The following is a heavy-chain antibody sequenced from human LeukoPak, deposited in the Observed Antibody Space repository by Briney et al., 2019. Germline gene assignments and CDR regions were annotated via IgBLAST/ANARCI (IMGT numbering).Heavy chain of an antibody. D-gene: IGHD3-10*01. J-gene: IGHJ5*02. CDR1: GGTFSSYA. Sequence: GASVKVSCKASGGTFSSYAISWVRQAPGQGLEWMGGIIPIFGTANYAQKFQGRVTITTDESTSTAYMELSSLRSEDTAVYYCARVRFGELWLDPWGQGTLVTVSS. CDR2: IIPIFGTA. V-gene: IGHV1-69*05. CDR3: ARVRFGELWLDP.